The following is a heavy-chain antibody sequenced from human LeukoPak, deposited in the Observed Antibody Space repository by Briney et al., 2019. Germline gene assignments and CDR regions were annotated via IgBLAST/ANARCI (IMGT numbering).Heavy chain of an antibody. J-gene: IGHJ4*02. D-gene: IGHD5-24*01. Sequence: PLETLSLTCTVSGGSINSHSYYWGWIRQPPGKGLEWIGSVYYDGTSYSNPSLKSRVAVFVDTSRDQFSLDLSFVTAADMALYYCVRHISTNTGYFDSCGQGTLVSVSS. CDR3: VRHISTNTGYFDS. CDR1: GGSINSHSYY. CDR2: VYYDGTS. V-gene: IGHV4-39*01.